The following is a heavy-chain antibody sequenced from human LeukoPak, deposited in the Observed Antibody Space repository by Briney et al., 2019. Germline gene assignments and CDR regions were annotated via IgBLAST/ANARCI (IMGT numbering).Heavy chain of an antibody. Sequence: PSETLSLTCAVYGGFFSGYYWSWIRQPPGKGLEWIGEINHSGSTNYNPSLKSRVTISVDTSKNQFSLKLSSVTAADTAVYYCARGPSVGATNLNWFDPWGQGTLVTVSS. J-gene: IGHJ5*02. CDR3: ARGPSVGATNLNWFDP. V-gene: IGHV4-34*01. CDR1: GGFFSGYY. D-gene: IGHD1-26*01. CDR2: INHSGST.